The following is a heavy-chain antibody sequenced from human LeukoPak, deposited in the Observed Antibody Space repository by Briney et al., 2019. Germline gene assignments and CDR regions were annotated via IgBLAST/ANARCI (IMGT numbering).Heavy chain of an antibody. Sequence: SETLSLTCAVYGGSFSGYYWSWIRQPPGKGLEWIGEINHSGSTNYNPSLKSRVTISVDTSKNQFSLKLSSVTAADTAVYYCARAGRIPRYYYYMDVWGKGTTVTVSS. CDR1: GGSFSGYY. CDR3: ARAGRIPRYYYYMDV. CDR2: INHSGST. V-gene: IGHV4-34*01. D-gene: IGHD3-10*01. J-gene: IGHJ6*03.